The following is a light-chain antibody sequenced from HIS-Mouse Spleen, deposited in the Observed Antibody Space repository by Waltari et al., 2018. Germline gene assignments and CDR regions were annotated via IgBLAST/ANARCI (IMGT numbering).Light chain of an antibody. CDR2: EVS. J-gene: IGLJ3*02. CDR3: SSYTSSSTLV. CDR1: SSDAGGYNY. Sequence: QSALTQPASVSGSPGQSITIPCTGTSSDAGGYNYVSWYQQPPGKAPKLMIYEVSNRPSGVSNRFSGSKSGNTASLTISGLQAEDEADYYCSSYTSSSTLVFGGGTKLTVL. V-gene: IGLV2-14*01.